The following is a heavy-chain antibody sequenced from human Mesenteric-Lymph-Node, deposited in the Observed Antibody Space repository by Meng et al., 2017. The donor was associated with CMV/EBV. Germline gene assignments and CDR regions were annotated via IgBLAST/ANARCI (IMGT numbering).Heavy chain of an antibody. Sequence: CAACGVTFSTYAMSWVRQAPGKGMEWVSSISGNSGGTYYADSVKGRFTISRDNSKNTLYLKMNSLRAEDTAIYYCAKVVLGGWYFDLWGRGTLVTVSS. J-gene: IGHJ2*01. CDR3: AKVVLGGWYFDL. CDR1: GVTFSTYA. D-gene: IGHD4/OR15-4a*01. CDR2: ISGNSGGT. V-gene: IGHV3-23*01.